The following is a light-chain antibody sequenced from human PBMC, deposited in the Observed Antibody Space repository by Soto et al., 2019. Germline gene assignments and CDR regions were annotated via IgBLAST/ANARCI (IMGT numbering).Light chain of an antibody. J-gene: IGKJ1*01. Sequence: VLTQSPGTLSLSLGDRATLSCRASQTVDHAYVAWYQQRPGQAPSLLVYGASTRATDVPERFSGSGSGTDFTLTISRLEPEDSAVYYCQQYGNSPWTFGQGTKVEIQ. CDR3: QQYGNSPWT. CDR1: QTVDHAY. V-gene: IGKV3-20*01. CDR2: GAS.